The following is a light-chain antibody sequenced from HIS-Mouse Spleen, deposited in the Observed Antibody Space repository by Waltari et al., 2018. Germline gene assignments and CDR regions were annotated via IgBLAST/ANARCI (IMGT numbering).Light chain of an antibody. CDR2: EGS. Sequence: QSALTQPASVSGSPGQSITIPCTGTRSDVGSYNLVSWYQQHPGKAPKLMIYEGSKRPSGVSNRFSGSKSGNTASLTISGLQAEDEADYYCCSYAGSSTWVFGGGTKLTVL. V-gene: IGLV2-23*01. J-gene: IGLJ3*02. CDR1: RSDVGSYNL. CDR3: CSYAGSSTWV.